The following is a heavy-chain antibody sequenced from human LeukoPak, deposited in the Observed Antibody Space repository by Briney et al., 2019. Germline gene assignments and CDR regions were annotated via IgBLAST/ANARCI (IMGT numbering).Heavy chain of an antibody. Sequence: SETLSLTCTVSGGSISSYYWSWIRQPPGKGLEWIGYIYYCGSTNYNPSLKSRVTISVDTSKNQFSLKLSSVTAADTAVYYCARSRYCSGGSCYKDAFDIWGQGTMVTVSS. J-gene: IGHJ3*02. CDR1: GGSISSYY. D-gene: IGHD2-15*01. CDR2: IYYCGST. CDR3: ARSRYCSGGSCYKDAFDI. V-gene: IGHV4-59*01.